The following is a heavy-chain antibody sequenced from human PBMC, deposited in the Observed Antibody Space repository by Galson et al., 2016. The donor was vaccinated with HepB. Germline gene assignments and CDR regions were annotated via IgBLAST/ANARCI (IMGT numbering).Heavy chain of an antibody. CDR3: TTSSTRGYTYGPSAY. CDR1: GFTFSRAW. CDR2: INSYTDGGTT. J-gene: IGHJ4*02. V-gene: IGHV3-15*01. Sequence: LRLSCAASGFTFSRAWMNWVRQAPGKGLEWVGRINSYTDGGTTDYAAPMKGRFTFSRDESKNTLYLQMNSLKTEDTAVYYCTTSSTRGYTYGPSAYWGRGTLVAVSS. D-gene: IGHD5-18*01.